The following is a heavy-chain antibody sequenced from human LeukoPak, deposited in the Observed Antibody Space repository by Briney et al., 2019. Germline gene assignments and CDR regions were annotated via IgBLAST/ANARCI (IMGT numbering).Heavy chain of an antibody. V-gene: IGHV3-23*01. D-gene: IGHD6-13*01. CDR1: GLTFSSYA. CDR3: AKGYSSSWYYFDY. J-gene: IGHJ4*02. Sequence: GGSLRLSCAASGLTFSSYAMSWVRQAPGKGLAWVSGISGSGGSTFYADSVKGRFAISRDNSKNTLYLQMNSLRAEDTAVYYCAKGYSSSWYYFDYWGQGALVTASS. CDR2: ISGSGGST.